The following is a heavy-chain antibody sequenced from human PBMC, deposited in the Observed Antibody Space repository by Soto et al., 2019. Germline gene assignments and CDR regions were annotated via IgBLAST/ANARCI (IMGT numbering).Heavy chain of an antibody. CDR3: ARDYDVNTAVDYWYFDL. D-gene: IGHD5-18*01. CDR2: IYPSGRA. V-gene: IGHV4-4*07. CDR1: GGSITNHY. J-gene: IGHJ2*01. Sequence: QVQLQESGPRLVTPSETLTLTCSLSGGSITNHYWGWIRQPPRKGLEFIGRIYPSGRAHYNPTLQSRVTMSVDTSKNQFSLKVNSVTAADTAIDYCARDYDVNTAVDYWYFDLWGRGTLVTVSS.